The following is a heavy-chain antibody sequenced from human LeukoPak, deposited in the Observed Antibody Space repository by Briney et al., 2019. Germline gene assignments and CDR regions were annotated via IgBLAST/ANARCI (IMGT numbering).Heavy chain of an antibody. V-gene: IGHV4-59*01. Sequence: SETLSLAWILYGVSISSYYWSWIRQPPGKGLDWIWYIYYSGSTNYNPSLKSRVTISVDASKTQFSLKLGSVTAADTAVYYCARSQDVLLWFGESVNWFDPWGQGTLVTVSS. D-gene: IGHD3-10*01. CDR1: GVSISSYY. CDR2: IYYSGST. J-gene: IGHJ5*02. CDR3: ARSQDVLLWFGESVNWFDP.